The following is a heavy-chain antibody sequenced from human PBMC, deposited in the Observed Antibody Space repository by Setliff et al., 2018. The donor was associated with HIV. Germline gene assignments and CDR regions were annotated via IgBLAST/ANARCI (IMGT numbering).Heavy chain of an antibody. D-gene: IGHD3-10*01. J-gene: IGHJ3*02. V-gene: IGHV4-59*11. CDR1: GGSISSHN. Sequence: SETLSLTCTVSGGSISSHNWGWIRQPPGRGLEWIVYMYYTGRTNYNPSLKSRVTTSVDTSKNQFSLKLNSVTAADTAVYYCARDIDGSGRGFDIWGQGTMGTVS. CDR2: MYYTGRT. CDR3: ARDIDGSGRGFDI.